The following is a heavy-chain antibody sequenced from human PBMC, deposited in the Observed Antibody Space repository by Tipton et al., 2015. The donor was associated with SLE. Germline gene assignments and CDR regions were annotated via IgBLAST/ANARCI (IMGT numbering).Heavy chain of an antibody. J-gene: IGHJ6*03. D-gene: IGHD6-13*01. V-gene: IGHV4-39*02. CDR1: GGSISSGSYY. CDR3: ARERGGDKSWYVAYYYYYMDV. CDR2: IYYSGST. Sequence: TLSLTCTVSGGSISSGSYYWGWIRQPPGKGLEWIGSIYYSGSTNYNPSLKSRVTISVDRSKNQFSLRLSSVTAADTAVYYCARERGGDKSWYVAYYYYYMDVWGKGTTVTVSS.